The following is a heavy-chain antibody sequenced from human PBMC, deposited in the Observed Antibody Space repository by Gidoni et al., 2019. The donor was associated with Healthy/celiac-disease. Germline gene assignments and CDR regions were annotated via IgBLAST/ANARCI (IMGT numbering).Heavy chain of an antibody. CDR3: ARDSSSWPPDP. CDR2: INPNSGGT. CDR1: GYTFTGYY. Sequence: QVQLVQSGADVTKPGPSVKVPCKASGYTFTGYYMHWVRQSPGQGLERMGRINPNSGGTNDAQKCQGRVTMTRDTSISTAYMELSRLRSDDTAVYYCARDSSSWPPDPWGQGTLVTVSS. D-gene: IGHD6-13*01. V-gene: IGHV1-2*06. J-gene: IGHJ5*02.